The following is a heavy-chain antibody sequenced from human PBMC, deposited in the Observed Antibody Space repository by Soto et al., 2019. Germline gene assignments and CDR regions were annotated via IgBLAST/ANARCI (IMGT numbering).Heavy chain of an antibody. D-gene: IGHD6-19*01. J-gene: IGHJ5*02. CDR1: GGSISSYY. Sequence: SETLSLTWTVSGGSISSYYWSWIRQPPGKGLEWIGYIYYSGSTNHNPSLKSRVTISVDTSKNQLSLKLSSVTAADTAVYYCARAKENIAVAENWFDPWGQGTLVTVS. CDR3: ARAKENIAVAENWFDP. CDR2: IYYSGST. V-gene: IGHV4-59*01.